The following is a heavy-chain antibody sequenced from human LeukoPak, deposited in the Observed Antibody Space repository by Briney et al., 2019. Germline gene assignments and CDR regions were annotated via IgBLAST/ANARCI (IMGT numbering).Heavy chain of an antibody. CDR1: GFTVSSNY. Sequence: PGGSLRLSCAASGFTVSSNYMSWVRQAPGKGLEWIGYIYYSGSTNYNPSLKSRVTISVDTSKNQFSLKLSSVTAADTAVYYCARVESAYYAYYYMDVWGKGTTVTISS. CDR2: IYYSGST. J-gene: IGHJ6*03. D-gene: IGHD3-22*01. CDR3: ARVESAYYAYYYMDV. V-gene: IGHV4-59*02.